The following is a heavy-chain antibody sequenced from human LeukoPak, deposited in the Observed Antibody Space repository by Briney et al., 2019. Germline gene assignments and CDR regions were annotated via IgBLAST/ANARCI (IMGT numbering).Heavy chain of an antibody. D-gene: IGHD3-9*01. Sequence: PPGGSLRLSCAASGFTFDDYGMSWVRQAPGKGLEWVSGINWNGGSTSYADSVKGRFTISRDNAKNALFLQMNSLRVEDTAVYYCARAMTGYYLYYFDSWGQGTLVTVSS. J-gene: IGHJ4*02. CDR3: ARAMTGYYLYYFDS. V-gene: IGHV3-20*04. CDR1: GFTFDDYG. CDR2: INWNGGST.